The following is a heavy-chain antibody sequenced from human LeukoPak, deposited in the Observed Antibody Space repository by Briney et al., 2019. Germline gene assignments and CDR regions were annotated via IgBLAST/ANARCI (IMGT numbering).Heavy chain of an antibody. J-gene: IGHJ6*02. V-gene: IGHV4-34*01. D-gene: IGHD3-3*01. CDR1: GGSFSDYY. Sequence: SETLSLTCAVYGGSFSDYYWSWIRQPPGKGLEWIGEVNHSGSTNYNPSLRSRVTISVDTSKNQFSLKLSSVTAADTAVYYCARGGFRYSGSGYHYYYYYGMDVWGQGTTVTVSS. CDR2: VNHSGST. CDR3: ARGGFRYSGSGYHYYYYYGMDV.